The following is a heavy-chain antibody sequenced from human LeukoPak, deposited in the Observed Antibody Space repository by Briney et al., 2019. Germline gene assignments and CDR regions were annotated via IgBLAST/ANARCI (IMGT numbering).Heavy chain of an antibody. D-gene: IGHD2-15*01. J-gene: IGHJ5*02. CDR1: GYTFTSYG. V-gene: IGHV1-18*01. CDR2: ISAYNGNT. Sequence: GASVKVTCKASGYTFTSYGISWVRQAPGQGLEWMGWISAYNGNTNYAQKLQGRVSMTTDTSTSTAYMEQRRLRSEDTAVYYCARGGWFRTNNWFDPWGQGTLVTVSS. CDR3: ARGGWFRTNNWFDP.